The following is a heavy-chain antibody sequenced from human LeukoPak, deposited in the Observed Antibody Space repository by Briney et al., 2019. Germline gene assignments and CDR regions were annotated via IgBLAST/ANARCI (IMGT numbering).Heavy chain of an antibody. D-gene: IGHD2-2*01. V-gene: IGHV3-30*14. J-gene: IGHJ3*02. CDR1: GFSFSRSA. Sequence: GGSLRLSCAASGFSFSRSAVHWVRQAPGKGLEWVAVMSYDGSTEYYADSVKGQFTISSDNSKNTLYLQMNSLRAEDTAVYYCAREDYAALGSDAFDIWGQGTMVTVSS. CDR2: MSYDGSTE. CDR3: AREDYAALGSDAFDI.